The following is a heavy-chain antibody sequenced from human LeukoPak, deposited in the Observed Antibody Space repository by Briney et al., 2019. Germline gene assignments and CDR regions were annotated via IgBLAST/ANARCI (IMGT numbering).Heavy chain of an antibody. CDR2: IRTKADGGTT. Sequence: PGGSLRLSCVASGFTFSSYSMNWVRQAPGKGLEWVGFIRTKADGGTTEHAASVKGRFSISRDDSKNIAYLQMDSLKTADTAVYYCTRAPSDILTGYSFDYWGQGTLVTVSS. CDR3: TRAPSDILTGYSFDY. V-gene: IGHV3-49*04. J-gene: IGHJ4*02. D-gene: IGHD3-9*01. CDR1: GFTFSSYS.